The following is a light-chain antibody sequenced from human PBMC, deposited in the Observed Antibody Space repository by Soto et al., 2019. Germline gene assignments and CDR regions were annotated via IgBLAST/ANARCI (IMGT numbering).Light chain of an antibody. J-gene: IGKJ2*01. CDR3: QQYNSYPYT. CDR2: DAS. V-gene: IGKV1-5*01. Sequence: DIQMTQSPSTLSASVGDRVTITCRASQSISSWLAWYPQKPGKAPKLLIYDASSLESGDPSRFSRSGSETEFTLTISSLQPDDFGTFYCQQYNSYPYTFGQGTKLEIK. CDR1: QSISSW.